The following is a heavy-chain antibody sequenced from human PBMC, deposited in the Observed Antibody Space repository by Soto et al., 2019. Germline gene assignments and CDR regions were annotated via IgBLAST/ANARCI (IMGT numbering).Heavy chain of an antibody. CDR1: GLTFSAAG. J-gene: IGHJ4*02. Sequence: QVQLVESGGGVVQPGRSLRLSCAASGLTFSAAGMHWVRQAPGKGLEWVAFIANDGRSESYADSVKGRFTISRDNSQNRLYLQMNGLRAEDTAAYYCAKDKGRTAIDYWGQGTLVSVSS. CDR3: AKDKGRTAIDY. CDR2: IANDGRSE. V-gene: IGHV3-30*18.